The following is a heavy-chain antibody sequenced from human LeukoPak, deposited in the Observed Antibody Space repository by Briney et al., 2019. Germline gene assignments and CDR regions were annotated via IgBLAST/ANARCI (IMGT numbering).Heavy chain of an antibody. J-gene: IGHJ6*02. D-gene: IGHD5-12*01. Sequence: ASVKVSCKASGFIFTGYYMHWVRQAPGQGLEWMGWISAYNGNTNYAQKLQGRVTMTTDTSTSTAYMELRSLRSDDTAVYYCARGIVDIVATTHYYYYGMDVWGQGTTVTVSS. CDR1: GFIFTGYY. CDR3: ARGIVDIVATTHYYYYGMDV. CDR2: ISAYNGNT. V-gene: IGHV1-18*04.